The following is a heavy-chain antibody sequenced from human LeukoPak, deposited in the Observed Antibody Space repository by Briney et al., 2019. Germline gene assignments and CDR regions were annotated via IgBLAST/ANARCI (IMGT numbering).Heavy chain of an antibody. V-gene: IGHV3-30*02. J-gene: IGHJ4*02. Sequence: PGGSLRLSCAASGFTFSSYGMHWVRQAPGKGLEWVAFIRYDGSNKYYADSVKGRFTISRDNSKNTLYLQMNSLRAEDTAVYYCAKEVDYGSGSYPDYWGQGTLVTVSS. CDR2: IRYDGSNK. CDR1: GFTFSSYG. CDR3: AKEVDYGSGSYPDY. D-gene: IGHD3-10*01.